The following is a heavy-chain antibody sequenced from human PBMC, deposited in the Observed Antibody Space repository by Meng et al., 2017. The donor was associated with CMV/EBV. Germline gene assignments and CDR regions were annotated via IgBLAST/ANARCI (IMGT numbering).Heavy chain of an antibody. V-gene: IGHV1-69*05. CDR1: GGTFSSYA. CDR2: IIPIFGTA. Sequence: SVKVSCKASGGTFSSYAISWVRQAPGQGLEWMGGIIPIFGTANYAQKFQGRVTITTDESTSTAYMELSSLRSEDTAVYHCARDRVKAAGQIWATNWFDPWGQGTLVTVSS. CDR3: ARDRVKAAGQIWATNWFDP. J-gene: IGHJ5*02. D-gene: IGHD6-13*01.